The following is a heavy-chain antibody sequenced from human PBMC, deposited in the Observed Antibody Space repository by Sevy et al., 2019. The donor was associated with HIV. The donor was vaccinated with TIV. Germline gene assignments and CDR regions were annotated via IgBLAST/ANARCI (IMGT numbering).Heavy chain of an antibody. D-gene: IGHD2-2*01. V-gene: IGHV3-15*01. CDR3: TTDPTLFVVVPAAVFDY. Sequence: GGSLRLSCAASGFTFSNAWMSWVHQAPGKGLEWVGRIKSKTDGGTTDYAAPVKGRFTISRDDSKNTLYLQMNSLKTEDTAVYYCTTDPTLFVVVPAAVFDYWGQGTLVTVSS. CDR2: IKSKTDGGTT. CDR1: GFTFSNAW. J-gene: IGHJ4*02.